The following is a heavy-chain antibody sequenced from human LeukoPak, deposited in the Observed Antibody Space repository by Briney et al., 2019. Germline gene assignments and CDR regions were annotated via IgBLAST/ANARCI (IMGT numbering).Heavy chain of an antibody. V-gene: IGHV3-9*01. CDR3: AKDGSFGNSDLHGDFDN. CDR1: GFTFHDYG. D-gene: IGHD3-16*01. Sequence: GGSLRLSCAASGFTFHDYGMHWVRLAPGKGLEWVSGISYNSGRIGYADSVKGRFTISRDNAKNSLYLQMNSLRPEDTALYYCAKDGSFGNSDLHGDFDNWGQGTLVTVSS. CDR2: ISYNSGRI. J-gene: IGHJ4*02.